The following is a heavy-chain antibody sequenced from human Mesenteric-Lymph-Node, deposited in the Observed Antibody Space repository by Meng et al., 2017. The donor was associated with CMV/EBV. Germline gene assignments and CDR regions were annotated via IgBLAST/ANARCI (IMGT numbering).Heavy chain of an antibody. CDR3: ARKGIQLPNWYFDL. J-gene: IGHJ2*01. V-gene: IGHV4-34*01. D-gene: IGHD2-2*01. Sequence: VYGGSFSGHYWSWIRQPPGKGLEWIGDINDSGGTNYNPTLKSRSTISVDTSKKQFSLGLSSVTATDTAVYYCARKGIQLPNWYFDLWGRGTLVTVSS. CDR2: INDSGGT. CDR1: GGSFSGHY.